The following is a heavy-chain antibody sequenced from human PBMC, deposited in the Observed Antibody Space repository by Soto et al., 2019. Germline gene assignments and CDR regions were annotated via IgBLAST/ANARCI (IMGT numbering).Heavy chain of an antibody. CDR2: IYYNGNT. CDR1: GGSISSYY. J-gene: IGHJ4*02. CDR3: ARSPGDSYGDFSY. Sequence: SETMSLSCTVSGGSISSYYWSWIRQPPGKGLEWIGYIYYNGNTNCNPSLKSRVTISVDTSKNQFSLKLTSVTAADTAVYYCARSPGDSYGDFSYWGQGTLVTVSS. D-gene: IGHD5-18*01. V-gene: IGHV4-59*01.